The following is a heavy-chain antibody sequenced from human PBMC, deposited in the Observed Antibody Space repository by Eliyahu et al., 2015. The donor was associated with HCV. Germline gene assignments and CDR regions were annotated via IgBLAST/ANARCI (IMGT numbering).Heavy chain of an antibody. Sequence: QVQLQESGPGLVKPSETLSLTCTVSGGSISSYYWSWIRQPPGKGLEWIGYIYYSGSTNYNPPLKSRVTISVDTSKNQFSLKLSSVTAADTAVYYCARVRGFVSPQIDYWGQGTLVTVSS. V-gene: IGHV4-59*01. D-gene: IGHD5-12*01. CDR3: ARVRGFVSPQIDY. CDR2: IYYSGST. CDR1: GGSISSYY. J-gene: IGHJ4*02.